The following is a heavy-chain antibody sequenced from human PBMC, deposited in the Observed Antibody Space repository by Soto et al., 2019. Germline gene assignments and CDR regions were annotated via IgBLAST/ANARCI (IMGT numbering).Heavy chain of an antibody. J-gene: IGHJ3*02. CDR1: GGSISSYY. V-gene: IGHV4-59*01. CDR2: IYYSGST. Sequence: SETLSLTCTVSGGSISSYYWSWIRQPPGKGLEWIGYIYYSGSTNYNPSLKSRVTISVDTSKNQFSLKLSSVTAADTAVYYCARDLGRGVRGVGPIPRAFDIWGQGTMVTVSS. CDR3: ARDLGRGVRGVGPIPRAFDI. D-gene: IGHD3-10*01.